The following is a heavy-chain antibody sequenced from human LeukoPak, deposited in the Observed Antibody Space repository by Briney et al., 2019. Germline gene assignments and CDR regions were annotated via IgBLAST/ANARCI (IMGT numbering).Heavy chain of an antibody. Sequence: GGSLRLSCAASGFTFSSYEMNWVRQAPGKGLEWVSYISSSGSTIYYADSVKGRFTISRDNAKNSLYLQMNSLRAEDTAVYYCAPRPSSGYPDYWGQGTLVTVSS. D-gene: IGHD3-22*01. J-gene: IGHJ4*02. CDR3: APRPSSGYPDY. CDR2: ISSSGSTI. CDR1: GFTFSSYE. V-gene: IGHV3-48*03.